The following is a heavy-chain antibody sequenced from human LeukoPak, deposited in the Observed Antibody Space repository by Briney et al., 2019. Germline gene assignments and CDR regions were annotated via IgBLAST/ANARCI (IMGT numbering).Heavy chain of an antibody. CDR2: IKQDGSEK. CDR1: GFTFSSYW. J-gene: IGHJ4*02. CDR3: AREGGGYALDY. Sequence: PGGSLRLSCAASGFTFSSYWMSWVRQAQGQGLEWVANIKQDGSEKYYVDSVKGRFSISRDNAKNSLYLQMNSLRAEDTAVYYCAREGGGYALDYWGQGTLVTVSS. V-gene: IGHV3-7*01. D-gene: IGHD3-22*01.